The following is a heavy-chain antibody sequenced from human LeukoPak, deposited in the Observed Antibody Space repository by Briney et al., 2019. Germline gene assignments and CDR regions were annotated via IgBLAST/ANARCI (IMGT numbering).Heavy chain of an antibody. Sequence: GGSLRLSCAASGFTVSSNYMSWVRQAPGKGLAWVSVTYTNGRTYYADSVKGRFTISRDISKNTLYLQMNSLRAEDTAVYYCARVLSGRGSLYDYYYYMDVWGKGTTVTISS. CDR1: GFTVSSNY. V-gene: IGHV3-53*01. CDR3: ARVLSGRGSLYDYYYYMDV. J-gene: IGHJ6*03. CDR2: TYTNGRT. D-gene: IGHD3-10*01.